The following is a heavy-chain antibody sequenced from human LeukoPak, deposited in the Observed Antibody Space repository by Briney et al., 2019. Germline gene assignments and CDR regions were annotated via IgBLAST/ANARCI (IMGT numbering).Heavy chain of an antibody. D-gene: IGHD6-13*01. CDR1: GGSFSGYY. CDR3: ARLGYSSSWPQIDRGRIDY. V-gene: IGHV4-34*01. Sequence: SETLSLTCAVYGGSFSGYYWSWIRQPPGKGLEWIGSIYYSGSTYYNPSLKSRVTISVDTSKNQFSLKLSSVTAADTAVYYCARLGYSSSWPQIDRGRIDYWGQGTLVTVSS. CDR2: IYYSGST. J-gene: IGHJ4*02.